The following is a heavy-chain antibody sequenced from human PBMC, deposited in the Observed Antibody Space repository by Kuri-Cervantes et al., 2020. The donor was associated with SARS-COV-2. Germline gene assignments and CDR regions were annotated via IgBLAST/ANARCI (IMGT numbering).Heavy chain of an antibody. CDR1: GYSFTSYW. V-gene: IGHV5-51*01. CDR2: IYPGDSDT. Sequence: KVSCKGSGYSFTSYWIGWVRQMPGKGLEWMGIIYPGDSDTRYSPSFQGQVTISADKSISTAYLQWSSLKASDTAMYYCARLNSSWYPHYFDYWGQGTLVTSPQ. D-gene: IGHD6-13*01. J-gene: IGHJ4*02. CDR3: ARLNSSWYPHYFDY.